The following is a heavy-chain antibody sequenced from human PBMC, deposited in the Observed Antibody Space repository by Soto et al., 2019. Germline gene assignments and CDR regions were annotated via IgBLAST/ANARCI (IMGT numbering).Heavy chain of an antibody. Sequence: QVQLVQSGAEVKKPGASVKVFCKASGYTFTSYDINWVRQATGQGLEWMGWMNPNSGNTGYAQKFQGRVTMTRNTSISTAYMELSSLRSEDTAVYYCARFGCSSTSCYQGNDYYYGMDVWGQGTTVTVSS. D-gene: IGHD2-2*01. V-gene: IGHV1-8*01. CDR2: MNPNSGNT. CDR1: GYTFTSYD. J-gene: IGHJ6*02. CDR3: ARFGCSSTSCYQGNDYYYGMDV.